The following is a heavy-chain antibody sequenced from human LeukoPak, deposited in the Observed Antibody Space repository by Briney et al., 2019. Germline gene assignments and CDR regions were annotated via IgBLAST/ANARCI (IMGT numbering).Heavy chain of an antibody. CDR3: ARGNYCSGGSCSVFYFDY. V-gene: IGHV4-4*07. CDR2: IYISGST. D-gene: IGHD2-15*01. Sequence: PSETLSLTCTVSGGSISNYYWSWIEQPAGKRLEWVGRIYISGSTNYNPSLKSRVTMSVDTSKNQFSLKLSSVTAADTALYYCARGNYCSGGSCSVFYFDYWGQGTRVTVSS. J-gene: IGHJ4*02. CDR1: GGSISNYY.